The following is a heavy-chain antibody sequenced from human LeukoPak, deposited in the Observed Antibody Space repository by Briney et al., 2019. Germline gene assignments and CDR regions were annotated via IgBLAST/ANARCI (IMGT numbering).Heavy chain of an antibody. CDR1: GYTFTSYG. CDR2: ISAYNGNT. Sequence: GASVKVSCKASGYTFTSYGISWVRQAPGQGLEWTGWISAYNGNTNYAQKLQGRVTMTTDTSTSTAYMELRSLRSDDTAVYYCARDGDYDILTGLDYWGQGTLVTVSS. V-gene: IGHV1-18*04. J-gene: IGHJ4*02. D-gene: IGHD3-9*01. CDR3: ARDGDYDILTGLDY.